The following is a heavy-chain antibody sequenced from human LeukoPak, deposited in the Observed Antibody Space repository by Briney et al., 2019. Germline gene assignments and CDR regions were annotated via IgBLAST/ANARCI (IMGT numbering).Heavy chain of an antibody. CDR2: IRSKAYGGTT. V-gene: IGHV3-49*04. Sequence: GGSLRLSCTASGFTFGDYAMSWVRQAPGKGLEWGGFIRSKAYGGTTEYAASVKGRFTISRDDSKSIAYLQMNSLKTEDTAVYYCTREGYYFDYWGQGTLVTVSS. CDR3: TREGYYFDY. J-gene: IGHJ4*02. CDR1: GFTFGDYA.